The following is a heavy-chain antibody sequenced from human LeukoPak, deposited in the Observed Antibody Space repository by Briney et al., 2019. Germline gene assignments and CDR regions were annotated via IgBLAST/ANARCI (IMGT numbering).Heavy chain of an antibody. Sequence: PSETLSLTCAVYGGSFSGYYWSWIRQPPGKGLEWIGEINHSGSTNYNPSLKSRVTISVDTSKNQFSLKLSSVTAADTAVYYCARLGYCSGGSCCLGWFDPWGQGTLVTVSS. D-gene: IGHD2-15*01. CDR2: INHSGST. V-gene: IGHV4-34*01. CDR1: GGSFSGYY. J-gene: IGHJ5*02. CDR3: ARLGYCSGGSCCLGWFDP.